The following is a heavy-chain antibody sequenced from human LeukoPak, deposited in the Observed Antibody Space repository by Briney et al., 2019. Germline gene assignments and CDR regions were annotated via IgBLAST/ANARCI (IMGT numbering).Heavy chain of an antibody. CDR1: GFTFSSYG. CDR3: AKDLTMVRGGGLYFDY. J-gene: IGHJ4*02. V-gene: IGHV3-30*18. D-gene: IGHD3-10*01. Sequence: GRSLRLSCAASGFTFSSYGMHWVRQAPGKGLEWVAVISYDGSNKYYADSVKGRFTISRDNSKNTLYLQMNSLRAEDTAVYYCAKDLTMVRGGGLYFDYWGQGTLVTVSS. CDR2: ISYDGSNK.